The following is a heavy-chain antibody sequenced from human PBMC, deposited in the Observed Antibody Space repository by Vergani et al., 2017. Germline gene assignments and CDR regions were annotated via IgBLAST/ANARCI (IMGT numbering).Heavy chain of an antibody. CDR2: ISGSGGST. CDR3: AKDRPRVIAAAGTRPIYGMDV. J-gene: IGHJ6*02. V-gene: IGHV3-23*01. Sequence: EVQLLESGGGLVQPGGSLRLSCAASGFTFSSYAMSWVRQAPGKGLEWVSAISGSGGSTYYADSVKGRFTISRDNSKNTLYLQMNSLRAEDTAVYYCAKDRPRVIAAAGTRPIYGMDVWGQGTTVTVSS. D-gene: IGHD6-13*01. CDR1: GFTFSSYA.